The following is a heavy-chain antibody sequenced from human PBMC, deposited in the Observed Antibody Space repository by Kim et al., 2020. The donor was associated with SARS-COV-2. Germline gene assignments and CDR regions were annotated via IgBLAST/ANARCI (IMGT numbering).Heavy chain of an antibody. V-gene: IGHV1-18*01. CDR3: ARDLARHYYDSSGYSLQH. D-gene: IGHD3-22*01. J-gene: IGHJ1*01. CDR2: ISAYNGNT. Sequence: ASVKVSCKASGYTFTSYGISWVRQAPGQGLEWMGWISAYNGNTNYAQKLQGRVTMTTDTSTSTAYMELRSLRSDDTAVYYCARDLARHYYDSSGYSLQHWGQGALVTVSS. CDR1: GYTFTSYG.